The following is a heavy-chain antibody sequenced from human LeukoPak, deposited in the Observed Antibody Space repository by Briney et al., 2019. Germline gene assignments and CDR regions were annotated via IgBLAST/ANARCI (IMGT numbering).Heavy chain of an antibody. J-gene: IGHJ3*02. CDR1: GFTFDDYA. V-gene: IGHV3-9*01. CDR2: ISWNSGSI. Sequence: GGSLRLSCAASGFTFDDYAMHWVRQAPGKGLEWVSGISWNSGSIGYADSVKGRFTISRDNAKNSLYLQMNSLRAEDTALYYCAKGLVVVDDAFDIWGQGTMVTVSS. CDR3: AKGLVVVDDAFDI. D-gene: IGHD3-22*01.